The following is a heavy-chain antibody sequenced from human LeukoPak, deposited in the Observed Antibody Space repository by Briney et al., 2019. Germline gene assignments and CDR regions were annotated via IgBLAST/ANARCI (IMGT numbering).Heavy chain of an antibody. V-gene: IGHV1-69*05. J-gene: IGHJ4*02. D-gene: IGHD4/OR15-4a*01. CDR2: IIPIFGTA. CDR3: ARTNYAWGETDY. Sequence: SVKVSCKASGGTFSSYAISWVRQAPGQGLEWMGRIIPIFGTANYAQKFQGRVTMTRDTSISTAYMELSRLRSDDTAVHYCARTNYAWGETDYWGQGTLVTVSS. CDR1: GGTFSSYA.